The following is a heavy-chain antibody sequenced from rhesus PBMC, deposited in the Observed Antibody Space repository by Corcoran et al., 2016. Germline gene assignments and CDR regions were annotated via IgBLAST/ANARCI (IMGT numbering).Heavy chain of an antibody. V-gene: IGHV4-99*01. J-gene: IGHJ4*01. CDR2: ISGMSGST. Sequence: QVQLQESGPGLVKPSETLPLTCAVSGYSISSGYYWGWLRQPPGKGLEYIGYISGMSGSTYYNPSLKSRVTISKDTSKNQFSLKLSSVTAADTAVYYCARLAGIAAVDYWGQGVLVTVSS. D-gene: IGHD6-13*01. CDR3: ARLAGIAAVDY. CDR1: GYSISSGYY.